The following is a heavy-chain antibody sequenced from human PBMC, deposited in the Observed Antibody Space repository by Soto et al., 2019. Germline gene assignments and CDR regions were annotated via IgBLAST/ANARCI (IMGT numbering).Heavy chain of an antibody. CDR1: GGSISSGGYY. J-gene: IGHJ4*02. Sequence: SETLSLTCTVSGGSISSGGYYWSWIRQHPGKGLEWIGYIYYSGSTYYNPSLKSRVTISVDTSKNQFPLKLSSVTAADTAVYYCARGPIAALDYWGQGTLVTVSS. V-gene: IGHV4-31*03. CDR2: IYYSGST. D-gene: IGHD6-6*01. CDR3: ARGPIAALDY.